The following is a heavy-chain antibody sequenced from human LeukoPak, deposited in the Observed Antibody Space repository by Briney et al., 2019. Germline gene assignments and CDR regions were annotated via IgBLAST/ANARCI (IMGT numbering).Heavy chain of an antibody. D-gene: IGHD3-22*01. V-gene: IGHV4-59*08. CDR1: GVSISSYC. CDR2: IDYRGRT. CDR3: ASDNSGSYHPYY. J-gene: IGHJ4*02. Sequence: SETLSLTCTVSGVSISSYCWSWIRQPPGKGLEWIGYIDYRGRTKYNPSLKSRVTMSLGTSRNQFSLKLTSVTAADTAVYYCASDNSGSYHPYYWGLGTLVTVSS.